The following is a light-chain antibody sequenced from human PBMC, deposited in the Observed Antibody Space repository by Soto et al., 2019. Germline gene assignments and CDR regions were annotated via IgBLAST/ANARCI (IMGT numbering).Light chain of an antibody. Sequence: QSALTQPASVSGSTGQSITISCTGTSRAVGGYNYVSWYQQHPGKAPKLLIYEVSNRPSGVSNRFSGTKSGNTASLTISGLQAEDEADYYCSSYTSSSTPLYVFGTGTKVTV. CDR1: SRAVGGYNY. CDR3: SSYTSSSTPLYV. J-gene: IGLJ1*01. V-gene: IGLV2-14*01. CDR2: EVS.